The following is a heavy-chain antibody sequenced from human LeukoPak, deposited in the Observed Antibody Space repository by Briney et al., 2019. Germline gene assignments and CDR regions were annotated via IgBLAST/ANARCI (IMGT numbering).Heavy chain of an antibody. CDR2: ISYDGSHK. V-gene: IGHV3-30-3*01. CDR1: GFTFSSFT. J-gene: IGHJ4*02. CDR3: ARDPSSWYFDY. D-gene: IGHD6-13*01. Sequence: GGSLRLSCAASGFTFSSFTMNWVRQAPGKGLEWVAVISYDGSHKYYADSVKGRFTISRDNSKNTLYLQMSSLRAEDTAVYYCARDPSSWYFDYWGQGALVTVSS.